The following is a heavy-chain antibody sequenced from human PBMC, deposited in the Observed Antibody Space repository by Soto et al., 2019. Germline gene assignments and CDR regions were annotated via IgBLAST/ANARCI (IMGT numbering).Heavy chain of an antibody. CDR2: IYSGGST. V-gene: IGHV3-66*01. D-gene: IGHD1-26*01. Sequence: EVQLVESGGGLVQPGGSLRLSCAASGFTVSSNYMSWVRQAPGKGLEWVSVIYSGGSTYYADSVKGRCTISRDNSNNTLYLQMNSLRAEDTAVYYCARDGKAPDAFDIWGQGTMVTVSS. CDR3: ARDGKAPDAFDI. J-gene: IGHJ3*02. CDR1: GFTVSSNY.